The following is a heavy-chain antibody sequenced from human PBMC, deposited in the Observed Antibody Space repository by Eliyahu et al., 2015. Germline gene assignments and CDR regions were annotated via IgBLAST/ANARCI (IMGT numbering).Heavy chain of an antibody. CDR1: GFTFSXYS. CDR2: IXGGGGST. V-gene: IGHV3-23*01. CDR3: AKFPLLRQLAPYYFDS. J-gene: IGHJ4*02. Sequence: EVQLLESGGGLVQPGGSLXLSCAAXGFTFSXYSMSWVRQTPGQGLAWVSTIXGGGGSTYYPDSVTGRFTISRDTSKNTLYLQMNSLRAEDTAVYYCAKFPLLRQLAPYYFDSWGQGTLVTVSS. D-gene: IGHD1-1*01.